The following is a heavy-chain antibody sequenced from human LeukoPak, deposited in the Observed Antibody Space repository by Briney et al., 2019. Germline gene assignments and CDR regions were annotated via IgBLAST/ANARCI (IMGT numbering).Heavy chain of an antibody. J-gene: IGHJ5*02. Sequence: GGSLRLSCAASGFTFSSYGMSWVRQAPGKGLEWVAVISYDGSNKYYADSVKGRFTISRDNSKNTLYLQMNSLRAEDTAVYYCARDLGATVTIYWFDPWGQGTLVTVSS. CDR3: ARDLGATVTIYWFDP. D-gene: IGHD4-17*01. CDR2: ISYDGSNK. V-gene: IGHV3-30*03. CDR1: GFTFSSYG.